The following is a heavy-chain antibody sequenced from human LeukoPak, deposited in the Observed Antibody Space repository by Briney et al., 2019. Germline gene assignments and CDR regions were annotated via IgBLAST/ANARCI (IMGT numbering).Heavy chain of an antibody. Sequence: GRSLRLSCAASGFTFDNYAMHWVRQAPGKGLEWVSGIAWNSGNTGFADSVKGRFTISRDNAENSLSLQMNSLTPEDTAFYFCAKDMNSYGSGSSYNPWGPFDSWGQGTLVTVSP. V-gene: IGHV3-9*01. CDR1: GFTFDNYA. D-gene: IGHD3-10*01. CDR3: AKDMNSYGSGSSYNPWGPFDS. CDR2: IAWNSGNT. J-gene: IGHJ4*02.